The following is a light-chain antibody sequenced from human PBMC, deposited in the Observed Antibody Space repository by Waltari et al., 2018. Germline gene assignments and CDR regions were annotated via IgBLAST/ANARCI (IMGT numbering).Light chain of an antibody. Sequence: DIQRTQSPSTLSASGGDRVTITCRASQSISHWLAWYQQKPGKAPKLLISKASSLEKEVPSRFSGSGSGTEFTLTITNLQPDDFATFYGQRYDDYPPTFGGGTKVEIK. CDR3: QRYDDYPPT. CDR2: KAS. V-gene: IGKV1-5*03. J-gene: IGKJ4*01. CDR1: QSISHW.